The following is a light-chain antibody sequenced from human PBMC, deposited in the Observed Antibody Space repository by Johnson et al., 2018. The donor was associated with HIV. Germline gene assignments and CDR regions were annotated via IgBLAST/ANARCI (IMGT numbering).Light chain of an antibody. CDR1: NSNFGNYY. CDR2: DNH. CDR3: GSWDNTLSVFV. J-gene: IGLJ1*01. Sequence: QSVLTQPPSVSAAPGQKVTISCSGNNSNFGNYYLSWYQHLPGTAPKLLIYDNHKRPSGIPDRFSGSKSGTSATLAITGLQTGDEGDYCCGSWDNTLSVFVFGAGTKVTVL. V-gene: IGLV1-51*01.